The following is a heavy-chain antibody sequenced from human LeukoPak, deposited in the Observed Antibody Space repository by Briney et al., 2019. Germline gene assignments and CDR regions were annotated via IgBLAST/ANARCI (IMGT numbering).Heavy chain of an antibody. V-gene: IGHV3-9*01. Sequence: GRSLRLSCAASGFNVADFAMRWVRQVPGKGLEWVSGISWNSASIGYADSVKGRFTISRDNAKNSPYLQMNTLRVEDTALYYCAKGPGYYYMDVWGKGTTVTVSS. J-gene: IGHJ6*03. CDR3: AKGPGYYYMDV. CDR2: ISWNSASI. CDR1: GFNVADFA.